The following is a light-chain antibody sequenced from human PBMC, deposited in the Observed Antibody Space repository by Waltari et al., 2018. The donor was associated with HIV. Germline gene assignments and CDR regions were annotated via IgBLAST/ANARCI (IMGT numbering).Light chain of an antibody. Sequence: QSALTQPPSVSGSPGQSVTISCTGTSSDVGSYNLVSWYQQSPGTAPKLMVYEVTYRPSGVPDRFSGSKSGNTASLTISGLQAEDEADYYCSSFTSRSTVVFGGGTKLTVL. CDR3: SSFTSRSTVV. CDR1: SSDVGSYNL. V-gene: IGLV2-18*02. CDR2: EVT. J-gene: IGLJ3*02.